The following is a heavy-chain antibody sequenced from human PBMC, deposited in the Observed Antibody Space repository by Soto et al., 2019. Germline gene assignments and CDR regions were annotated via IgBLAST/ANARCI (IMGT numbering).Heavy chain of an antibody. D-gene: IGHD3-10*01. CDR3: AAGEPLNY. CDR1: GFICSNYG. CDR2: IWYDGSNK. J-gene: IGHJ4*02. V-gene: IGHV3-33*01. Sequence: QMQLVESGGGVVQPGRSLRLSCAASGFICSNYGMHWVRQTPGKGLEWVAIIWYDGSNKYYADSVKGRFTISRDNSKNTVYLQMNSLRAEDTAMYFCAAGEPLNYRGQGTLVTVSS.